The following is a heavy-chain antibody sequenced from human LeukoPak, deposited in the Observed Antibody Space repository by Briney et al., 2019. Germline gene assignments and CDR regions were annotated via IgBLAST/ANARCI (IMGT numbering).Heavy chain of an antibody. Sequence: GGSLRLSCAASGFTVSSNYMSWVRQAPGKGLEWVSVIYSGGSTYYADSVKGRFTISRHNSKNTLYLQMNSLRAEDTAVYYCATNTIFGYYYYYCGMDVWGQGTTVTVSS. J-gene: IGHJ6*02. CDR3: ATNTIFGYYYYYCGMDV. CDR1: GFTVSSNY. V-gene: IGHV3-53*04. D-gene: IGHD3-3*01. CDR2: IYSGGST.